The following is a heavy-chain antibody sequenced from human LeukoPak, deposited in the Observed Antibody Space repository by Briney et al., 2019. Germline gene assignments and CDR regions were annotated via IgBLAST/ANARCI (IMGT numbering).Heavy chain of an antibody. V-gene: IGHV3-43*01. CDR1: GFSLDDYS. CDR3: ARDRGGNSAWFDH. D-gene: IGHD4-23*01. Sequence: PGGSLRLSCPASGFSLDDYSMHWVRQRPGKGLEWVSLVSWDGGSVYYADSVRGRFTISRDNRKDSLFLQMKSLKTEDTALYFCARDRGGNSAWFDHWGQGTLVTVSS. CDR2: VSWDGGSV. J-gene: IGHJ5*02.